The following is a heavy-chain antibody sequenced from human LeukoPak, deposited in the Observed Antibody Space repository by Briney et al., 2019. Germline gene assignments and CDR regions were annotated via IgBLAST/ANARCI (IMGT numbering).Heavy chain of an antibody. D-gene: IGHD3-22*01. CDR3: ARIRDYYDSSGYSYGYYGMDV. Sequence: GGSLRLSCAVSGLTFSSSRMDWVRQAPGKGLEWVSSISSNSNYIYYADSVKGRFTISRDNAKNSLYLQMNSLRAEDTAVYYCARIRDYYDSSGYSYGYYGMDVWGQGTTVTVSS. J-gene: IGHJ6*02. V-gene: IGHV3-21*01. CDR2: ISSNSNYI. CDR1: GLTFSSSR.